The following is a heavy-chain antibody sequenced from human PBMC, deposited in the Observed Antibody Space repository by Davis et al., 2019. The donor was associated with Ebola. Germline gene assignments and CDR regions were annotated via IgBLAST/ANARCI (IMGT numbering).Heavy chain of an antibody. CDR3: ARDLGDLLWFGELPFDY. J-gene: IGHJ4*02. V-gene: IGHV1-2*06. D-gene: IGHD3-10*01. CDR2: INPNSGGT. Sequence: AASVTVSCKASDYTFTAYYIHWVRQAPGQGPAWVGRINPNSGGTNYAQKLRGRVTLTRDTSTNTAYMELRSLRSDDTAVYYCARDLGDLLWFGELPFDYWGQGTLVTVSS. CDR1: DYTFTAYY.